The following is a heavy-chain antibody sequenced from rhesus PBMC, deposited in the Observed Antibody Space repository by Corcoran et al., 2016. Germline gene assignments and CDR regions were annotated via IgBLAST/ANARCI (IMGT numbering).Heavy chain of an antibody. Sequence: QLQLQESGPGLVKPSETLSVTCAVSGGSISRSYWGWIRQAPGKGLEWFGDSYGSGSSTTSTPSLKSRLTLSVATPKTHLSLKLSSVTAADTAVYYCASGKCSNGLDFWGQGLRVTVSS. V-gene: IGHV4-169*02. CDR1: GGSISRSY. CDR3: ASGKCSNGLDF. CDR2: SYGSGSST. J-gene: IGHJ3*01. D-gene: IGHD4-23*01.